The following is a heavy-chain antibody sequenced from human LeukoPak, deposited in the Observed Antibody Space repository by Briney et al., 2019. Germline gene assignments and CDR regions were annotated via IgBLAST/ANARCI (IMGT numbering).Heavy chain of an antibody. CDR3: ARDTRGYSYGSDY. CDR1: GFTLSSYW. D-gene: IGHD5-18*01. CDR2: IKQDGSEK. J-gene: IGHJ4*02. Sequence: GGSLSLSCAASGFTLSSYWMSWVRQAPGKGLEWVANIKQDGSEKYYVDSVKGRFTISRDNAKNSLYLQMNSLRDEDTAVYYCARDTRGYSYGSDYWGQGTLVTVSS. V-gene: IGHV3-7*01.